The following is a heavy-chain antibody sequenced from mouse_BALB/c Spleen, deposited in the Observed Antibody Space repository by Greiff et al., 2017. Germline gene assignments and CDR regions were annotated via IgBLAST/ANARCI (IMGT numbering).Heavy chain of an antibody. V-gene: IGHV3-2*02. D-gene: IGHD1-1*01. J-gene: IGHJ3*01. CDR2: ISYSGST. CDR1: GYSITSDYA. Sequence: EVKLQESGPGLVKPSQSLSLTCTVTGYSITSDYAWNWIRQFPGNKLEWMGYISYSGSTSYNPSLKSRISITRDTSKNQFFLQLNSVTTEDTATYYCASDTLRSFAYWGQGTLVTVSA. CDR3: ASDTLRSFAY.